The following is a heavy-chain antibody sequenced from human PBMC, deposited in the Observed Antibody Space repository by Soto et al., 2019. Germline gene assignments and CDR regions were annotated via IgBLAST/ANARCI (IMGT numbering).Heavy chain of an antibody. J-gene: IGHJ6*02. Sequence: PGGSLRLSCAASGFTFSSYAMSWVRQAPGKGLEWVSAISGSGGSTYYADSVKGRFTISRDNSKNTLYLQMNSLRAEDTAMYYCARPRTMVRGNLYYYYGMDVWGQGTTVTVSS. D-gene: IGHD3-10*01. CDR1: GFTFSSYA. CDR2: ISGSGGST. V-gene: IGHV3-23*01. CDR3: ARPRTMVRGNLYYYYGMDV.